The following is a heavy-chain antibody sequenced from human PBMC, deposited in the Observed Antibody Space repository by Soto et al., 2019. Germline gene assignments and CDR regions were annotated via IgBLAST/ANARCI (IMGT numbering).Heavy chain of an antibody. V-gene: IGHV2-5*02. CDR3: PHRHMAGAPNYNWSDP. D-gene: IGHD1-26*01. Sequence: SGPTLVNPTQTLTLTCTFSGFSLSSSGVGVGWIRQPPGKALEWLALIYWDDDKRYSPSLKSRLTITKDTSKNQVVLTMTNMDPVDTATDYCPHRHMAGAPNYNWSDPWGPGTLGTVSS. CDR1: GFSLSSSGVG. CDR2: IYWDDDK. J-gene: IGHJ5*02.